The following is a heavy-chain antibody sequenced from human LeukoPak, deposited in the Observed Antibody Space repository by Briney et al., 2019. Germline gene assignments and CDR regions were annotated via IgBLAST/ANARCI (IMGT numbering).Heavy chain of an antibody. D-gene: IGHD6-6*01. V-gene: IGHV1-18*01. CDR3: ARRTYSSSSSLFDY. Sequence: ASVKVSCKASGYTFTSYGISWVRQAPGQGLEWMGWISAYNGNTNYAQNLQGRFTMTTDTSTTTAYMELRSLRSDDTAFYYRARRTYSSSSSLFDYWGQGTLVTVSS. J-gene: IGHJ4*02. CDR1: GYTFTSYG. CDR2: ISAYNGNT.